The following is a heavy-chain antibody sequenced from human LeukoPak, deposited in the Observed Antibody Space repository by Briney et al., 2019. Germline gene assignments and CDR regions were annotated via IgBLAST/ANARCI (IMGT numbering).Heavy chain of an antibody. J-gene: IGHJ6*03. CDR2: VNHIGST. Sequence: SETLSLTCTVYGGSFSGYYWTWIRQPPGKGLEWIGDVNHIGSTNYNPSLKSRVTISVDTSKNQFSLKLSSVTAADTAVYYCARQHYYYYYMDVWGKGTTVTISS. CDR1: GGSFSGYY. CDR3: ARQHYYYYYMDV. V-gene: IGHV4-34*01.